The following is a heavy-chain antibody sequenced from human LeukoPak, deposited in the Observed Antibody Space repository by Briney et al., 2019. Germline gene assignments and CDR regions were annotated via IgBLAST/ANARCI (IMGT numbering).Heavy chain of an antibody. Sequence: TLSLTCLGYGGSFSGYYWSWIGQPPGKGLEWIGAINPRGRTNYNPSLKSRVTISVDTSKDQFSVKLSFVTAAATAVYYCARVPRYCSSTSCRRRKGYYYGMDVWGKGTTVTVSS. V-gene: IGHV4-34*01. CDR1: GGSFSGYY. CDR2: INPRGRT. J-gene: IGHJ6*04. D-gene: IGHD2-2*01. CDR3: ARVPRYCSSTSCRRRKGYYYGMDV.